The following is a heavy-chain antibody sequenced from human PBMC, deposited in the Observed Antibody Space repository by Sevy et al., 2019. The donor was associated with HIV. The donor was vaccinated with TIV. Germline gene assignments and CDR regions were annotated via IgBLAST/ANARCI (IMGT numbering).Heavy chain of an antibody. CDR2: VSGTGSTT. Sequence: GGSLRLSCAASGFTFRSYAMNWVRQAPGKGLEWVLSVSGTGSTTYYADSVRGRFTISRDNSKSTLYLQMSRLRGEDTAVYYCAKATGGALPPEILPWPDALDLWGQGTMVTVSS. CDR3: AKATGGALPPEILPWPDALDL. J-gene: IGHJ3*01. V-gene: IGHV3-23*01. CDR1: GFTFRSYA. D-gene: IGHD2-8*02.